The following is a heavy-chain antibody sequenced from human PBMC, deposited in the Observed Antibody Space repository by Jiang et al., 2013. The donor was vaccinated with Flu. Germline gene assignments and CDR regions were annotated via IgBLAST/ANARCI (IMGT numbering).Heavy chain of an antibody. CDR3: ARVIMITFGGVIVSCYFDY. CDR2: IIPIFGTA. CDR1: GGTFSSYA. Sequence: CKASGGTFSSYAISWVRQAPGQGLEWMGGIIPIFGTANYAQKFQGRVTITADESTSTAYMELSSLRSEDTAVYYCARVIMITFGGVIVSCYFDYWGQGTLVTVSS. J-gene: IGHJ4*02. D-gene: IGHD3-16*02. V-gene: IGHV1-69*01.